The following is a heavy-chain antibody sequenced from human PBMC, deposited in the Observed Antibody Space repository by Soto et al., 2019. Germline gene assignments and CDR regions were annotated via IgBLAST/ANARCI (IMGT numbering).Heavy chain of an antibody. D-gene: IGHD6-19*01. CDR3: ARAVAVPADFDY. V-gene: IGHV1-3*05. J-gene: IGHJ4*02. Sequence: QVQLVQSGAEEKKPGASVKVSCKASGYTFTSYAMHWVRQAPGQRLEWMGWINAGNGNTKYLQKFQGRVTITRDTSASTAYMELSSLRSEDTAVYYCARAVAVPADFDYWGQGTLVTVSS. CDR2: INAGNGNT. CDR1: GYTFTSYA.